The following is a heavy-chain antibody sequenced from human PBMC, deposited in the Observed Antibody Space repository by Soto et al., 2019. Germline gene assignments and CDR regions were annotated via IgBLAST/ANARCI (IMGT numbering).Heavy chain of an antibody. V-gene: IGHV4-31*03. D-gene: IGHD3-9*01. CDR2: IYDSVNT. J-gene: IGHJ4*02. CDR1: GDCLSSGGHD. CDR3: ESVDHRGYFAILTDY. Sequence: TLSLSCTGAGDCLSSGGHDWSWIRQHPGKGLEWIGHIYDSVNTYYSPSLRSRVTISADMSKNQFSLNLRSVTAADTAVYYCESVDHRGYFAILTDYWGQGTLVTVSS.